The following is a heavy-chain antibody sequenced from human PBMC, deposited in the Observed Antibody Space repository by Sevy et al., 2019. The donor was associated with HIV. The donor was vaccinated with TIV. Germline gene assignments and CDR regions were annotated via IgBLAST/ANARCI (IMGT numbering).Heavy chain of an antibody. J-gene: IGHJ6*03. CDR3: ARGGGMRSYYYYYMDV. D-gene: IGHD3-16*01. Sequence: ASVKVSCKASGGTLSNYAISWVRQAPGQGLEWMGGIIPIFGAASYAQKFQCRVTITADESTSTVYMELSSLRSEDTAVYYCARGGGMRSYYYYYMDVWSKGTTVTVSS. CDR1: GGTLSNYA. CDR2: IIPIFGAA. V-gene: IGHV1-69*13.